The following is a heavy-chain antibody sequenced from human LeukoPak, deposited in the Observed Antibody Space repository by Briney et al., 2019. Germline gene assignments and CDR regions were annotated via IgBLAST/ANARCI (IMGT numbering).Heavy chain of an antibody. J-gene: IGHJ6*03. V-gene: IGHV3-7*01. Sequence: GGSLRLSCAASGFTFSSYWMSWVRQAPGKGLEWVANIKQDGSEKYYVDSVKGRFTISRDNAKNSLYLQMNSLRDEDMAVYYCARPVAPYYYYYMDVWGKGTTVTVSS. CDR3: ARPVAPYYYYYMDV. CDR2: IKQDGSEK. CDR1: GFTFSSYW. D-gene: IGHD5-12*01.